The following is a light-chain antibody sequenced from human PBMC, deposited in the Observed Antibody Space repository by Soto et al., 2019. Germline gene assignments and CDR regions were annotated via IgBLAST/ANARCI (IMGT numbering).Light chain of an antibody. CDR2: LNSDGSH. V-gene: IGLV4-69*01. CDR3: QTWSTDIRV. CDR1: SGHNSYA. Sequence: QLVLTQPPSASASLGASVKLTCTLSSGHNSYAIAWHQQQPEKGPRYLMKLNSDGSHSKGDGIPDRFSGSSSGAARYLTISSLQSEDEAYYYCQTWSTDIRVFGGGTKLTVL. J-gene: IGLJ3*02.